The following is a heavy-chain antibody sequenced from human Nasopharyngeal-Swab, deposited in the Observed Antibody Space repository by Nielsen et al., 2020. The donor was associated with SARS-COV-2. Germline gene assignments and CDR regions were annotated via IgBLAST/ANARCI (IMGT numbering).Heavy chain of an antibody. CDR3: ASALVWFGEIWFDP. CDR1: GFTFSSYA. Sequence: GGSLRLSCAASGFTFSSYAMHWVRQAPGKGLEWVAVISYDGSNKYYADSVKGRFTISRDNSKNTLYLQMNSLRAEGTAVYYYASALVWFGEIWFDPWGQGTLVTVSS. CDR2: ISYDGSNK. V-gene: IGHV3-30-3*01. D-gene: IGHD3-10*01. J-gene: IGHJ5*02.